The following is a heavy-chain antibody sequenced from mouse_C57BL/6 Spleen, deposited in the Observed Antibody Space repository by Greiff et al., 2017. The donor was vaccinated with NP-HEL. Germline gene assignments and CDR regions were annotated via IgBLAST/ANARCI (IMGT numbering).Heavy chain of an antibody. CDR2: IDPETGGT. Sequence: QVQLQQPGAELVRPGASVTLSCKASGYTFTDYEMHWVKQTPVHGLEWIGAIDPETGGTAYNQKFKGKATLTADTSSSTAYMELRSLTSEDSAVYYCTSLTTVGGPYWGKGTLVTVSA. J-gene: IGHJ3*01. D-gene: IGHD1-1*01. CDR3: TSLTTVGGPY. CDR1: GYTFTDYE. V-gene: IGHV1-15*01.